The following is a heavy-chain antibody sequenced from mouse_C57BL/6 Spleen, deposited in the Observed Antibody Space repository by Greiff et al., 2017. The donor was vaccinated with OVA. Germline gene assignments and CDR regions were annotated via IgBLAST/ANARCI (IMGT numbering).Heavy chain of an antibody. CDR2: INPSNGGT. D-gene: IGHD2-5*01. CDR3: AREGLDSNYVNWYFDV. J-gene: IGHJ1*03. Sequence: QVQLQQPGTELVKPGASVKLSCKASGYTFTSYWMHWVKQRPGQGLEWIGNINPSNGGTNYNEKFKSKATLTVDKSSSTAYMQLSSLTSEDSAVYYCAREGLDSNYVNWYFDVWGTGTTVTVSS. CDR1: GYTFTSYW. V-gene: IGHV1-53*01.